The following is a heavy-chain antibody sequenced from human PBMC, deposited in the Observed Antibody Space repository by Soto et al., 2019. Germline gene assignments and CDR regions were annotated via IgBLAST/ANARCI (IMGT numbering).Heavy chain of an antibody. CDR1: GGTFSSYA. V-gene: IGHV1-69*13. D-gene: IGHD2-2*01. CDR3: ARDCSSTSCSSSGLSWFDP. Sequence: VASVKVACKASGGTFSSYAISWVRQAPGQGLEWMGGIIPIFGTANYAQKFQGRVTITADESTSTAYMELSSLRSEDTAVYYCARDCSSTSCSSSGLSWFDPWGQGTLVTVSS. CDR2: IIPIFGTA. J-gene: IGHJ5*02.